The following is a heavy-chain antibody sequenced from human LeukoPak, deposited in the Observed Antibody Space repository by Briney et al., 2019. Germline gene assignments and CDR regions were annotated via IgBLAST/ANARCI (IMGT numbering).Heavy chain of an antibody. D-gene: IGHD4/OR15-4a*01. CDR3: ARGRWTMAYFDY. Sequence: GGSLRLSCAASGFTVSSNYMSWVRQAPRTGLEWVSVIYGGGTTYYADSVKGRFTISRDNSKNTLYLQMNSLRAEDTAVYYCARGRWTMAYFDYWGQGTPVTVSS. CDR2: IYGGGTT. CDR1: GFTVSSNY. V-gene: IGHV3-53*01. J-gene: IGHJ4*02.